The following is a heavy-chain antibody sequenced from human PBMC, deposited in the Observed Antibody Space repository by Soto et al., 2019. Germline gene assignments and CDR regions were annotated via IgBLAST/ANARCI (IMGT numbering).Heavy chain of an antibody. CDR1: GGSFSGYY. CDR3: ARVAWGSGGSGYFDY. D-gene: IGHD7-27*01. J-gene: IGHJ4*02. V-gene: IGHV4-34*01. Sequence: SGTLSLTCAVYGGSFSGYYWSWIRQPPGKGLEWIGEITHSGSTNYNPSLKSRATISVDTSKNQFSLKLSPVTAADTVVYYCARVAWGSGGSGYFDYWGQGTLVTVSS. CDR2: ITHSGST.